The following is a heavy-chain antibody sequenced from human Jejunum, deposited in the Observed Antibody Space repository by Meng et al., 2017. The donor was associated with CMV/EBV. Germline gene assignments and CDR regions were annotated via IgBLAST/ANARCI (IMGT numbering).Heavy chain of an antibody. CDR3: AKDHLEHGDYQSFDY. V-gene: IGHV3-23*01. D-gene: IGHD4-17*01. Sequence: AASGFTFSDAWLSWVRQAPGKGLEWVSAISGSGGSTYYADSVKGRFTISRDNSKNTLYLQMNSLRAEDTAVYYCAKDHLEHGDYQSFDYWGQGTLVTVSS. CDR2: ISGSGGST. CDR1: GFTFSDAW. J-gene: IGHJ4*02.